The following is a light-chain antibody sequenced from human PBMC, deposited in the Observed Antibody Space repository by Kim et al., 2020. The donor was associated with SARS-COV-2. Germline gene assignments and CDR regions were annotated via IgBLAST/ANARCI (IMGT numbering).Light chain of an antibody. CDR1: KLGDKY. Sequence: SYELTQATSVSVSPGQTASITCSGDKLGDKYVCWYQQKPGQSPVLVIYQDSKRPSGIPERFSGSNSGNTATLTISRTQAMDEADYYCQAWVSSTVIFGGSVVFGGGTKLTVL. CDR3: QAWVSSTVIFGGSVV. V-gene: IGLV3-1*01. J-gene: IGLJ2*01. CDR2: QDS.